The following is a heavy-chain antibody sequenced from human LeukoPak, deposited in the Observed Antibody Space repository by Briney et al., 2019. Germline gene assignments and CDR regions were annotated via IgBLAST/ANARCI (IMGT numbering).Heavy chain of an antibody. CDR1: GFTFSSYW. D-gene: IGHD2-15*01. V-gene: IGHV3-7*01. CDR3: ARPGRRYYYYYMDV. CDR2: IKQDGSEK. Sequence: GSLRLSCAASGFTFSSYWMSWVRQAPGKGLEWVANIKQDGSEKYYVDSVKGRFTISRDNAKNSLYLQMNSLRAEDTAVYYCARPGRRYYYYYMDVWGKGTTVTVSS. J-gene: IGHJ6*03.